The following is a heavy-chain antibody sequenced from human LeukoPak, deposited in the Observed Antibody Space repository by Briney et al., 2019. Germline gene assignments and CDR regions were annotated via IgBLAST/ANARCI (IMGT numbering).Heavy chain of an antibody. Sequence: HAGGSLRLSCAASGFTFSSYWMHWVRQAPGKGLVWVSRINSDGSSTSYADSVKGRFTISRDNAKNTLYLQMNSLRAEDTAVYYCARGGPSGYCSSTSCYDVAGADYWGQGTLVTVSS. D-gene: IGHD2-2*01. CDR2: INSDGSST. V-gene: IGHV3-74*01. J-gene: IGHJ4*02. CDR1: GFTFSSYW. CDR3: ARGGPSGYCSSTSCYDVAGADY.